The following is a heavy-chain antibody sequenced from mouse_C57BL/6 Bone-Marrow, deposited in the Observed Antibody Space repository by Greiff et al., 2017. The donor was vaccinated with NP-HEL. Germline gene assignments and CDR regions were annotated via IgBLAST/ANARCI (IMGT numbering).Heavy chain of an antibody. CDR1: GFTFSSYA. J-gene: IGHJ3*01. Sequence: EVQLQESGGGLVKPGGSLKLSCAASGFTFSSYAMSWVRQTPEKRLEWVATISDGGSYTYYPDNVKGRFTISRDNAKNNLYLQMSHLKSEDTAMYYCARGGFAYWGQGTLVIVSA. CDR2: ISDGGSYT. V-gene: IGHV5-4*01. CDR3: ARGGFAY.